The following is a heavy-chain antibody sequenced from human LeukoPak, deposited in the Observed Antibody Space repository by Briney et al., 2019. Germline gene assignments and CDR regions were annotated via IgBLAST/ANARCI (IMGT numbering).Heavy chain of an antibody. Sequence: GGSLRLFCAASGFTFSSYAMSWVRQAPGKGLEWVSAISGSGGSTYYADSVKGRFTISRDNSKNTLYLQMNSLRAEDTAVYYCAKDVTIVVVTYFDYWGQGTLVTVSS. J-gene: IGHJ4*02. CDR3: AKDVTIVVVTYFDY. CDR2: ISGSGGST. D-gene: IGHD2-21*02. V-gene: IGHV3-23*01. CDR1: GFTFSSYA.